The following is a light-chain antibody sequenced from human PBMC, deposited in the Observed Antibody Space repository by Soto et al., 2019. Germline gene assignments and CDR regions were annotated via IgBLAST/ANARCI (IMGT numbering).Light chain of an antibody. J-gene: IGLJ2*01. CDR3: SSYTSGSALVV. V-gene: IGLV2-14*01. CDR1: SSDVGGYNY. Sequence: QSALTQPASVSGSPGQSITISCTGTSSDVGGYNYVSWYQQHPGKAPKLMIYGVSNRPSGVSNRFSGSKSGNTASLTISGLQAEDETVYYCSSYTSGSALVVFGGGTKLTVL. CDR2: GVS.